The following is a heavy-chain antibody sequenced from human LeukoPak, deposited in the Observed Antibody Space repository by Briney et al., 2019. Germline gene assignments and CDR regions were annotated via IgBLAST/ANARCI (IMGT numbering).Heavy chain of an antibody. J-gene: IGHJ4*02. D-gene: IGHD6-19*01. CDR1: GYTFTGYY. CDR2: ISAYNGNT. Sequence: VASVKLSCKASGYTFTGYYMHWVRQAPGQGLEWMGWISAYNGNTNYAQKLQGRVTMTTDTSTSTAYMELRSLRSDDTAVYYCARFNSRGSLDYWGQGTLVTVSS. V-gene: IGHV1-18*04. CDR3: ARFNSRGSLDY.